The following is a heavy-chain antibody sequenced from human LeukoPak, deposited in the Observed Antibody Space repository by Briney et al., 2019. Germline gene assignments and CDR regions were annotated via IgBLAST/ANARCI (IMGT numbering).Heavy chain of an antibody. CDR3: AKESVVTFNPLPTDAFDI. CDR1: GFTFSSYG. Sequence: GRSLRLSRAASGFTFSSYGMHWVRQAPGKGLEWVAVISYDGSNKYYADSVKGRFTISRDNSKNTLYLQINSLRAEDTAVYYCAKESVVTFNPLPTDAFDIWGQETMVTVSS. V-gene: IGHV3-30*18. D-gene: IGHD4-23*01. J-gene: IGHJ3*02. CDR2: ISYDGSNK.